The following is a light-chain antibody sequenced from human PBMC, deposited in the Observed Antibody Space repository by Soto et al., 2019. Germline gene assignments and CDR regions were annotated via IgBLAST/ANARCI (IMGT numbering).Light chain of an antibody. CDR3: QHYNAYSRM. CDR1: QSVDSW. J-gene: IGKJ1*01. CDR2: KAS. Sequence: DIQMTQSPSTLSSSIGDRVTITCRTSQSVDSWVAWYQQKPGKAPKLRIYKASSLQTGVPSRFSGSGAGTVFTLTISLLQPDDFASYCWQHYNAYSRMFGQGTKVEIK. V-gene: IGKV1-5*03.